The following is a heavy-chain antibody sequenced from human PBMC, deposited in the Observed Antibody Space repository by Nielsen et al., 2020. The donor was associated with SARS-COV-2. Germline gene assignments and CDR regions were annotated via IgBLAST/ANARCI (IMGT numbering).Heavy chain of an antibody. V-gene: IGHV3-73*01. CDR3: TRYVDTAMGVDY. CDR1: GFTFSGSA. CDR2: IRSKANSYAT. J-gene: IGHJ4*02. D-gene: IGHD5-18*01. Sequence: GESLKISCAASGFTFSGSAMHWVRQASGKGLEWVGRIRSKANSYATAYAASVKGRFTISRDDSKNTAYLQMNSLKTEDTAVYYCTRYVDTAMGVDYWGQGTLVTVSS.